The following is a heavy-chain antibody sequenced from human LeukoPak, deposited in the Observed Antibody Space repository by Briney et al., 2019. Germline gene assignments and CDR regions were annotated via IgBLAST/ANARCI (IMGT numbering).Heavy chain of an antibody. D-gene: IGHD5-18*01. J-gene: IGHJ4*02. CDR3: AGVGVQRTFDY. V-gene: IGHV4-38-2*01. CDR1: GYSISSGYY. CDR2: IYHSGST. Sequence: SETLSLTCAVSGYSISSGYYWGWIRQPPGKGLEWIGSIYHSGSTYYNPSLKSRVTISVDTSKNQFSLKLSSVTAAGTAVYYCAGVGVQRTFDYWGQGTLVTVSS.